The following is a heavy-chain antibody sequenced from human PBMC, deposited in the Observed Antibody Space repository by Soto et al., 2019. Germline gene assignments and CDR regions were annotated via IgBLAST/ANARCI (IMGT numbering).Heavy chain of an antibody. CDR2: ITGSGDSA. D-gene: IGHD1-26*01. V-gene: IGHV3-23*01. J-gene: IGHJ6*03. CDR3: AKGRGTNYYYHMDV. CDR1: GFTFNNYA. Sequence: EVQLLESGGDLVQPGGSLTLSCAASGFTFNNYAISWVRQAPGKGLEWVSTITGSGDSAYYADSVKGRFIISRDNSKNTLYMQMYSLGAEDSAIYYCAKGRGTNYYYHMDVWGGGTTVTVYS.